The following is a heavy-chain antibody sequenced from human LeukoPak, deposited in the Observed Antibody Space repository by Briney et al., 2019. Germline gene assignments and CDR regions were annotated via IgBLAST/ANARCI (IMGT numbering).Heavy chain of an antibody. J-gene: IGHJ4*02. V-gene: IGHV1-3*01. CDR3: ARGLRRSDASRSYLYDY. D-gene: IGHD3-10*01. Sequence: ASVKVSFKSSGYTFTSYAMHWVRQAAGQRLEWMGWINASNGNTRYSQKFQGRDTITRDTSASTAYMELSSLKSEDTAVYYCARGLRRSDASRSYLYDYWRQGTLVTVSS. CDR2: INASNGNT. CDR1: GYTFTSYA.